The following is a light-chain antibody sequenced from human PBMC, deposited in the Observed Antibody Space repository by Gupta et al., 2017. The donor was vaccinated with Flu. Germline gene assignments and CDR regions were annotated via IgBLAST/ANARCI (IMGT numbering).Light chain of an antibody. J-gene: IGLJ2*01. CDR3: YSYAGPYSL. CDR1: RSDIGDYDS. V-gene: IGLV2-11*03. Sequence: QSVTISCTGTRSDIGDYDSVEWYQQSAGEVLKTRNSDVNKRPSGVHARFSGAKSGNTDCLTISGLQDEEESADYCYSYAGPYSLFGGGTKLSVL. CDR2: DVN.